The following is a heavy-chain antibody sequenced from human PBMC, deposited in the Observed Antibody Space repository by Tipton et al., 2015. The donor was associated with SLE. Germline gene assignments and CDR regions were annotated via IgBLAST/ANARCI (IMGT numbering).Heavy chain of an antibody. D-gene: IGHD1-1*01. CDR2: ISGGGDIT. V-gene: IGHV3-23*01. CDR3: ATDTNWSFDY. CDR1: GFTFSSYG. J-gene: IGHJ4*02. Sequence: SLRLSCAASGFTFSSYGMHWVRQAPGKGLEWVSSISGGGDITYHTDSVKGRFAISRDNSKNTLSLQMNDLRPEDTAVYFCATDTNWSFDYWGQGTLVTVSS.